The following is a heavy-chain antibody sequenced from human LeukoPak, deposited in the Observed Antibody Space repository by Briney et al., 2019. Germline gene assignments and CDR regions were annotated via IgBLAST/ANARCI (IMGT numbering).Heavy chain of an antibody. Sequence: ASVKVSCKASGYTFTSYWIGWVRQMPGKGLEWMGNIYPGDSDTRYSPSFQGQVTISADKSISTAYLQWSSLKASDSAMYYCARRAHEKLATFDIWGQGTMVTVSS. CDR2: IYPGDSDT. J-gene: IGHJ3*02. D-gene: IGHD6-6*01. CDR1: GYTFTSYW. CDR3: ARRAHEKLATFDI. V-gene: IGHV5-51*01.